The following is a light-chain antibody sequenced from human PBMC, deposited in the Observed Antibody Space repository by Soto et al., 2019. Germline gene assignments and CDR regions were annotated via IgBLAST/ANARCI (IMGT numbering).Light chain of an antibody. V-gene: IGKV3D-20*01. J-gene: IGKJ1*01. CDR2: DAS. CDR1: QSAGNF. Sequence: EIVMTQSPATLSVSPGETASLSCRASQSAGNFLAWYQQKPGLAPRLLIYDASSRATGIPDRFSGSGSGTDFTLTISRLEPEDFAVYYCQQYGSSPSTFGQGTKV. CDR3: QQYGSSPST.